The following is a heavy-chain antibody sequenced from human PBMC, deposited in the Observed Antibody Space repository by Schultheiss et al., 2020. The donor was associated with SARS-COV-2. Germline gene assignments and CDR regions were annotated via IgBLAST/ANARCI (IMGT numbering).Heavy chain of an antibody. CDR2: ISYDGSNK. V-gene: IGHV3-30*03. Sequence: GGSLRLSCAASGFTFSSYGMHWVRQAPGKGLEWVAVISYDGSNKYYADSVKGRFTISRDNSKNTLYLQMNSLRAEDTAVYYCARVRDWNFPLGYYMDVWGKGTTVTVSS. CDR1: GFTFSSYG. D-gene: IGHD1-7*01. J-gene: IGHJ6*03. CDR3: ARVRDWNFPLGYYMDV.